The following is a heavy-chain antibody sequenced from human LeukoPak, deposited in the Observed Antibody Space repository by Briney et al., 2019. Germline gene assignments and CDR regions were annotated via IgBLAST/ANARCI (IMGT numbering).Heavy chain of an antibody. J-gene: IGHJ4*02. Sequence: SETLSLTCAVSGYSISSGCYWGWIRQPPGKGLEWIGSIYHSGSTYYNPSLKSRVTISVDTSKNQFSLKRSSVTAADTAVYYCARAGGSGSYSPFDYWGQGTLVTVSS. CDR2: IYHSGST. D-gene: IGHD3-10*01. CDR3: ARAGGSGSYSPFDY. V-gene: IGHV4-38-2*01. CDR1: GYSISSGCY.